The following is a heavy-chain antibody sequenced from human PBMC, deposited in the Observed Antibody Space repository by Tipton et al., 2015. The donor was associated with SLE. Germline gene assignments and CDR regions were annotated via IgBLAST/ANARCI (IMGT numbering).Heavy chain of an antibody. V-gene: IGHV4-34*01. J-gene: IGHJ4*02. D-gene: IGHD3-22*01. CDR3: ARVYYYDSSGYPDY. CDR2: INHSGST. CDR1: GGSFSGYY. Sequence: TLSLTCAVYGGSFSGYYWSWIRQPPGKGLEWIGEINHSGSTNYNPSLKSRVTISVDTSKNQFSLKLSSVTAADTAVYYCARVYYYDSSGYPDYWGQGTLVTVSS.